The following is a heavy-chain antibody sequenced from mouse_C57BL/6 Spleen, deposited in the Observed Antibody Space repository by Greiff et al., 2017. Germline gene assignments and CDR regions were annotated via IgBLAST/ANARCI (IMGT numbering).Heavy chain of an antibody. CDR1: GYTFTDYY. CDR3: ARSHDYDGYAMDY. D-gene: IGHD2-4*01. V-gene: IGHV1-19*01. Sequence: VQLQQSGPVLVKPGASVKMSCKASGYTFTDYYMNWVKQSHGKSLEWIGVINPYNGGTSYNQKFKGKATLTVDKSSSTAYMELNSLTSEDSAVYYCARSHDYDGYAMDYWGQGTSVTVSS. J-gene: IGHJ4*01. CDR2: INPYNGGT.